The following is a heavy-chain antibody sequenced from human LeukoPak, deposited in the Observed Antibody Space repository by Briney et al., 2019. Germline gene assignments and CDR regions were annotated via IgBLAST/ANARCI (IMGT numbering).Heavy chain of an antibody. Sequence: QPGGSLRLSYAASEFTFSNYAMSWVRQAPGKGLEWVSTISGSGGGTYYADSVKGRFTISRDNSKNTLYLQMNSLRAEDTALYYCAKRSGYCSTINCYHLYYYWGQGTLVTVSS. CDR1: EFTFSNYA. J-gene: IGHJ4*02. CDR2: ISGSGGGT. V-gene: IGHV3-23*01. CDR3: AKRSGYCSTINCYHLYYY. D-gene: IGHD2-2*01.